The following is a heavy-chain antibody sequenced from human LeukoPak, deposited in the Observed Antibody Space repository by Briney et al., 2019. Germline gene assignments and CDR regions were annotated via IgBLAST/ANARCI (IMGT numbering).Heavy chain of an antibody. J-gene: IGHJ6*03. Sequence: GGSLRLSCAASGFTFSSYGMHWVRQAPGKGLEGVAVIWYDGSNKYYADSVKGRFTISRDNSKDTLYLQMNSLRAEDTAVYYCAKDLTGYGPYYYYYYMDVWGKGTTVTVSS. CDR1: GFTFSSYG. CDR3: AKDLTGYGPYYYYYYMDV. CDR2: IWYDGSNK. D-gene: IGHD3-9*01. V-gene: IGHV3-33*06.